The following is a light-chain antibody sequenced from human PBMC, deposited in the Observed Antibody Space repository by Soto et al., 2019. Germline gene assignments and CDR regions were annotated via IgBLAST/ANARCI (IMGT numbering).Light chain of an antibody. CDR1: QITSNY. V-gene: IGKV3-20*01. CDR3: HQYGSSPT. CDR2: AAT. Sequence: ESVLTQSPGALSLSPGESATLAFRASQITSNYVAWYQQKPGQAPRLLICAATSRATGIPDRFSGSGSGTDFTLTISRLEPEEFAVYYCHQYGSSPTFGHGTKVDIK. J-gene: IGKJ1*01.